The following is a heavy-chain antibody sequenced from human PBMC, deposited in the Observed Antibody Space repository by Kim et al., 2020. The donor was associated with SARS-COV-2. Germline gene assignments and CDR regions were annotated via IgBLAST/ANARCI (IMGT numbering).Heavy chain of an antibody. CDR3: TRVPPYSNSWWDAFD. J-gene: IGHJ3*02. Sequence: GGSLRLSCAASGFTFSDSAMYWVRQASGKGLEWFGRIRSKANSYATAYDVSVKGRFIISRDDSKNTAYLQMNSLKTEDTAIYYCTRVPPYSNSWWDAFD. D-gene: IGHD6-13*01. CDR2: IRSKANSYAT. CDR1: GFTFSDSA. V-gene: IGHV3-73*01.